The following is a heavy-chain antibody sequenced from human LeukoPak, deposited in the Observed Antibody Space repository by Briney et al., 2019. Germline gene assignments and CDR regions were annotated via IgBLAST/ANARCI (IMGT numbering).Heavy chain of an antibody. Sequence: SETLSLTCSVSGGSISGDGYHWGWIRRPPGKGLEWLGSVHYTGSTCYKTSLKSRLTVDMDTSRNQFSLRLSSVTAADTAVYYCARHQSGSYYRLFDYWGQGTLVTVSS. J-gene: IGHJ4*02. CDR2: VHYTGST. V-gene: IGHV4-39*01. D-gene: IGHD1-26*01. CDR1: GGSISGDGYH. CDR3: ARHQSGSYYRLFDY.